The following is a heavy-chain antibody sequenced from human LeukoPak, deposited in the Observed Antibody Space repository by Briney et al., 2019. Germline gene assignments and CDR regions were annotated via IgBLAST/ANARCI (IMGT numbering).Heavy chain of an antibody. V-gene: IGHV3-23*01. D-gene: IGHD1-26*01. J-gene: IGHJ4*02. CDR2: ISGSGGST. CDR3: AKDVGNGPSGIDY. Sequence: QTGGSLRLSCAASGFAFSSYAMTWVRQAPGKGLDWVSVISGSGGSTSYADSVRGRFTISRDNSKNTLYLQMNSLRAEDTAVYYCAKDVGNGPSGIDYWGQGTLVIVSS. CDR1: GFAFSSYA.